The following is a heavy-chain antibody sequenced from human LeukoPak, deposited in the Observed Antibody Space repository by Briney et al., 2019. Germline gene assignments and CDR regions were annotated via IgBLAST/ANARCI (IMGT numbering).Heavy chain of an antibody. Sequence: SETLSLTCAVYGGSFSGYYWSWIRQPPGKGLEWIGEINHSGSTNYNPSLKSRVTISVDTSKNQFSLKLSSVTAADTAVYYCARGHQLLAFDPWAREPWSPSPQ. J-gene: IGHJ5*02. CDR1: GGSFSGYY. CDR3: ARGHQLLAFDP. D-gene: IGHD2-2*01. V-gene: IGHV4-34*01. CDR2: INHSGST.